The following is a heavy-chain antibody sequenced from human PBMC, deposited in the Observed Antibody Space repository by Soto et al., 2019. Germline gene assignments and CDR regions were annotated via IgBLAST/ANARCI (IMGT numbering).Heavy chain of an antibody. Sequence: QVQLVQSGAEVKKPGASVRVSCKASGYTFTSYYIHWVRQAPGHGPEWMGMISPSSGGTDYAQKFKCRVTMTRDTYTSTVYMDLSSLRSEDTDVYYCTRSIITTAGTDAFDLWGQGTLVTVSS. D-gene: IGHD6-13*01. CDR2: ISPSSGGT. CDR3: TRSIITTAGTDAFDL. V-gene: IGHV1-46*03. CDR1: GYTFTSYY. J-gene: IGHJ3*01.